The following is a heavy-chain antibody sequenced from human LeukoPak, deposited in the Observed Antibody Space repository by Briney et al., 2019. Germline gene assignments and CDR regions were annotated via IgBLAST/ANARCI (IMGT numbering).Heavy chain of an antibody. CDR3: AKEEARWEWFDP. V-gene: IGHV3-66*01. D-gene: IGHD1-26*01. Sequence: GGSLRLSCAASGFTVNTNDMSWVRHAPGKGLEWVSVIDSGGRTFYADSVKGRFTISRDNSKNTLDLQMNSLRVEDTAVYYCAKEEARWEWFDPWGQGTLVTVSS. CDR1: GFTVNTND. CDR2: IDSGGRT. J-gene: IGHJ5*02.